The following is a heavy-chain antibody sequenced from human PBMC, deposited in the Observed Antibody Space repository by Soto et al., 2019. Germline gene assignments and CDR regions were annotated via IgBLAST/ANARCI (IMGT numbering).Heavy chain of an antibody. J-gene: IGHJ5*02. D-gene: IGHD1-26*01. CDR1: GFTFSDYW. CDR3: ARGSKYSGTYGWLDL. V-gene: IGHV3-74*01. CDR2: IYSDGRST. Sequence: EVQLVESGGGLVQPGGSLRLSCAGSGFTFSDYWIQWVRQAPGKGLVWVSGIYSDGRSTSYADSVKGRFTISRDNAKNTLYRQMNSLRAEDTAVYYCARGSKYSGTYGWLDLWGQGTLVTVAS.